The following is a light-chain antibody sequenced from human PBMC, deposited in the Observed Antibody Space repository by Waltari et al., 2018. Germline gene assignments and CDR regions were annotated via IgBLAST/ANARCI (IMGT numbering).Light chain of an antibody. CDR2: ENY. V-gene: IGLV1-51*02. Sequence: QSGLTQPPSLSAAPGQKVTISCSGTSSNIGNNYVAWYQQIPGTVPKILIYENYKRPSGIPDRFSGSRSGTSATLVITGLLTGDEADYYCGTWDSSLSGAVFGGGTHLTVL. CDR1: SSNIGNNY. J-gene: IGLJ7*01. CDR3: GTWDSSLSGAV.